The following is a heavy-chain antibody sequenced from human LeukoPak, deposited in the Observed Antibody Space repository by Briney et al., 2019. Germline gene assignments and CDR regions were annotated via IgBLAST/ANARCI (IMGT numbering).Heavy chain of an antibody. V-gene: IGHV4-34*01. J-gene: IGHJ5*02. Sequence: TSSETLSLTCAVYGGPFRGFFWSWIRQAPGKGLEWIGEISHSGSSNYNPSLKSRITISVDTSKNQFSLKLSSVTAADTAVYYCARGGRIVVVPAAVDYNWFDPWGQGTLVTVSS. CDR2: ISHSGSS. CDR1: GGPFRGFF. D-gene: IGHD2-2*01. CDR3: ARGGRIVVVPAAVDYNWFDP.